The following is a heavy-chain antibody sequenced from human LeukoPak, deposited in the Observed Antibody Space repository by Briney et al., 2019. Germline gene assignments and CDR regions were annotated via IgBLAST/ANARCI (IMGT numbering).Heavy chain of an antibody. Sequence: GGSLRLSCAASGFTFSSYAMHWVRQAPGKGLEWVAVISYDGSNKYYADPVKGRFTISRDNSKNTLYLQVNSLRVEDAAVYYCARDLHCSGGTCYSYSSHRNWFDPWGQGTLVTVSS. CDR2: ISYDGSNK. J-gene: IGHJ5*02. V-gene: IGHV3-30*04. CDR1: GFTFSSYA. CDR3: ARDLHCSGGTCYSYSSHRNWFDP. D-gene: IGHD2-15*01.